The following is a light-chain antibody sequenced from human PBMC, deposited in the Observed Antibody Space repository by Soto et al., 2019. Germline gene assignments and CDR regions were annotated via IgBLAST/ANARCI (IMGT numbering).Light chain of an antibody. CDR2: DAS. CDR3: QQYDNFPWT. CDR1: QDINVY. V-gene: IGKV1-33*01. Sequence: DIQMTQSPSSLSASVGDRVTITCRASQDINVYLNWYQQKPGKAPKLLIYDASNLETGVPSRFSGSGSGTDFTFTISSLQPEDIATYYCQQYDNFPWTFGQGTKVEIK. J-gene: IGKJ1*01.